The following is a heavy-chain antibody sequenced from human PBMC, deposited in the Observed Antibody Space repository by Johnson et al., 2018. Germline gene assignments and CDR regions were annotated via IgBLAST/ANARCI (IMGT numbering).Heavy chain of an antibody. Sequence: VQLVQSGGGLVQPGGSLRLSCAASGFTFSSYDMHWVRQATGKGLEWVSAIGTAGDTYYPGSVKGRFTISRENAKNSLYLQMNSLRAGDTAVYYCARGPWGDFWSGRYRYGMDVWGQGTTVTVSS. J-gene: IGHJ6*02. CDR3: ARGPWGDFWSGRYRYGMDV. V-gene: IGHV3-13*01. CDR2: IGTAGDT. D-gene: IGHD3-3*01. CDR1: GFTFSSYD.